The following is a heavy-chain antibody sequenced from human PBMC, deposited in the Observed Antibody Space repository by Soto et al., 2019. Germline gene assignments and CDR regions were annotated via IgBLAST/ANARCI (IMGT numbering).Heavy chain of an antibody. CDR3: ASEVLWSDYHYALDV. Sequence: QVQLVESGGGVVQPGRSLRLSCAASGFTFSSSVMHWVRQAPGRGLEWVAVMWSDGSKKYYAASVTGRFTISRDNSRNPLYLQMGSQSAEDTAACYCASEVLWSDYHYALDVWGQGTTVTVSS. CDR1: GFTFSSSV. D-gene: IGHD3-3*01. CDR2: MWSDGSKK. V-gene: IGHV3-33*01. J-gene: IGHJ6*02.